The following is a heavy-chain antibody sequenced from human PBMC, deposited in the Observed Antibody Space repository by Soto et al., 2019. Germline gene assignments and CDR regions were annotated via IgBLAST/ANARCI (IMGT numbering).Heavy chain of an antibody. CDR2: ISGGGGST. CDR1: GFTFSSYA. CDR3: AKGRDGYNWGRFYFDY. Sequence: GGSLRLSCAASGFTFSSYAMNWVRQAPGKGLEWVSAISGGGGSTYDAYSVKGRFTISRDNSKNTLYLQMNSLRAEDTAVYYCAKGRDGYNWGRFYFDYWGQGTLVTVSS. J-gene: IGHJ4*02. D-gene: IGHD5-12*01. V-gene: IGHV3-23*01.